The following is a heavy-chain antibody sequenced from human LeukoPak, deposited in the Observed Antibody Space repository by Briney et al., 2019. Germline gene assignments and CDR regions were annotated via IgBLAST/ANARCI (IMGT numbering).Heavy chain of an antibody. V-gene: IGHV3-23*01. J-gene: IGHJ4*02. CDR3: AKDYYDSSGSY. CDR2: ISGSGGST. Sequence: GGSLRLSCAASGFTFSSYAMSWVRQAPGKGLEWVSAISGSGGSTYYADSVKGRFTISRDNSKNTLHLQMNSLRAEDTAVYYCAKDYYDSSGSYWGQGTLVTVSS. CDR1: GFTFSSYA. D-gene: IGHD3-22*01.